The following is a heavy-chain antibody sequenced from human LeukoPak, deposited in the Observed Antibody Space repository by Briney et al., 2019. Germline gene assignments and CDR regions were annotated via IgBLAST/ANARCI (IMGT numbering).Heavy chain of an antibody. V-gene: IGHV3-74*01. CDR1: GFTLSTYW. CDR3: ARAPAEIGGYYPEYFRH. J-gene: IGHJ1*01. Sequence: PGGSLRLSCAASGFTLSTYWMHWVRQAPGKWLVWVSLIKSDGSTNYADSVKGRFTISRDNAKNTVSMQMNSMRAEDTGVYYCARAPAEIGGYYPEYFRHWGQGILVTVSS. D-gene: IGHD3-22*01. CDR2: IKSDGST.